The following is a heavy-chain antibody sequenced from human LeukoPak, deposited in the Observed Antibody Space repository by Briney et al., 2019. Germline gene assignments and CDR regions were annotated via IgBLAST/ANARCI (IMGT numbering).Heavy chain of an antibody. CDR2: IWYDGSNK. CDR1: GFTFSSYA. J-gene: IGHJ6*02. V-gene: IGHV3-33*08. Sequence: PGGSLRLSCAASGFTFSSYAMSWVRQAPGKGLEWVAVIWYDGSNKYYADSVKGRFTISRDNSKNTLYLQMNSLRAEDTAVYYCASLVGTHYYYGMDVWGQGTTVTVSS. D-gene: IGHD2-21*02. CDR3: ASLVGTHYYYGMDV.